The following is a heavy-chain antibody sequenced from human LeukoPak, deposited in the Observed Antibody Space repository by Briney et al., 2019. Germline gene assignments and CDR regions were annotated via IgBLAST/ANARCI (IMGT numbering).Heavy chain of an antibody. D-gene: IGHD3-22*01. Sequence: SETLSLTCTVSGGSINSNSYYWSWIRQPPGKGLEWIGYIYYSGSTYYNPSLKSRVTISVDTSKNQFSLKLSSVTAADTAVYYCASGYYYGGYYYGMDVWGQGTTVTVSS. CDR3: ASGYYYGGYYYGMDV. CDR2: IYYSGST. V-gene: IGHV4-30-4*01. CDR1: GGSINSNSYY. J-gene: IGHJ6*02.